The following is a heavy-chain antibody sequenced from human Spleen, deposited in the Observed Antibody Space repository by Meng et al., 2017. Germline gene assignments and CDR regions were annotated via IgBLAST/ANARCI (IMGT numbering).Heavy chain of an antibody. J-gene: IGHJ4*02. CDR1: GITFSDSY. Sequence: QVELVDLGLGVVSLGGSRVSSLSASGITFSDSYMGWIRKAPGKVLEWTSYISNSVSTTYYADSVKGRFTISRDNARNSLFLQMNSLRAEDTAVYYCVKEPYETRDSYYDYWGQGTLVTVSS. CDR3: VKEPYETRDSYYDY. V-gene: IGHV3-11*01. CDR2: ISNSVSTT. D-gene: IGHD3-22*01.